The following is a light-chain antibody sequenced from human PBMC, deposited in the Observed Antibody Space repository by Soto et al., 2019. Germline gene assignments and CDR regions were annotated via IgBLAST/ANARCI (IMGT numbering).Light chain of an antibody. CDR1: SSDIGGYNY. V-gene: IGLV2-14*01. Sequence: QSALAQPASVSGSPGQSITISCTGGSSDIGGYNYVSWYQQHPGRAPRLLMLEVTNRPSGVPDRFSGSKSGNTASLIIRGLQAEDEADYFCSSYSSKTPPYVFGTGTKVTVL. CDR2: EVT. CDR3: SSYSSKTPPYV. J-gene: IGLJ1*01.